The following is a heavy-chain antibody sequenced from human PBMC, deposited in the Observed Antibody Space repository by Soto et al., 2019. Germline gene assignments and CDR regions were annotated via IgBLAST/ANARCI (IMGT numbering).Heavy chain of an antibody. Sequence: QVQLVESGGGVVQPGRSLRLSCPASGFMFSSYALHWVRQAPGKGLEWVAVKTYDGSNKYYADSVKGRFTISRDNSKNPLYLQMNGLRAEDTAVYYCARAGGLLVDYWGQGTRVTVSS. CDR3: ARAGGLLVDY. CDR2: KTYDGSNK. CDR1: GFMFSSYA. V-gene: IGHV3-30-3*01. D-gene: IGHD1-26*01. J-gene: IGHJ4*02.